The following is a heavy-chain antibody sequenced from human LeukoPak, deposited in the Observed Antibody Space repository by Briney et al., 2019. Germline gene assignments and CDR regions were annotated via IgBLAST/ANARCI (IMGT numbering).Heavy chain of an antibody. Sequence: GGSLRLSCAASGFTFSRDWMHWVRHAPGKGLVLVSRMNSDGSTTNYADSVKGWFTISRDNSKNTLYLQMNSLRAEDTAVYYCAKQRQYLGWFDPWGQGTLVTVSS. J-gene: IGHJ5*02. V-gene: IGHV3-74*01. D-gene: IGHD4-11*01. CDR2: MNSDGSTT. CDR3: AKQRQYLGWFDP. CDR1: GFTFSRDW.